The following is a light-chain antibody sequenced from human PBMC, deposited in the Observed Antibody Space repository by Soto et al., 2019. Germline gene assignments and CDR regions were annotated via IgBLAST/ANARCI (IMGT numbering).Light chain of an antibody. CDR1: QSISSW. CDR2: DAS. V-gene: IGKV1-5*01. Sequence: DIQMTQSPSTLSASVGDRVTITCRASQSISSWLAWYQQKPGKAPKLLIYDASSLESGVPSRFSGSGSGTELTLTIISLQPDDFATYYCQQYNSYSPTFGQGTKVEIK. CDR3: QQYNSYSPT. J-gene: IGKJ1*01.